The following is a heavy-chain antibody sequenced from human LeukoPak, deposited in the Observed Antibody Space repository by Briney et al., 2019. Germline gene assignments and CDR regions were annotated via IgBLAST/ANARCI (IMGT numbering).Heavy chain of an antibody. D-gene: IGHD5-24*01. CDR2: IYTSGST. CDR1: GGSISSYY. V-gene: IGHV4-4*07. CDR3: ARGFEARDGYNFAFDI. Sequence: PSETLSLTCTVSGGSISSYYWSWIRQPAGKGLEWIGRIYTSGSTNYNPSLKSRVTVSVDTSKNQFSLKLSSVTAADTAVYYCARGFEARDGYNFAFDIWGQGTMVTVSS. J-gene: IGHJ3*02.